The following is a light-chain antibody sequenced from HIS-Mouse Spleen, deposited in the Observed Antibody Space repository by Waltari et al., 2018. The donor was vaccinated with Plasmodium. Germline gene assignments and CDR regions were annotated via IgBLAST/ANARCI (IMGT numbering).Light chain of an antibody. J-gene: IGLJ3*02. CDR2: DVS. CDR1: SRAVGGYNY. CDR3: SSYTSSSTLV. Sequence: SALPQPASVSGSPGQSTTISCPGTSRAVGGYNYVSWYQQHPGKAPKLMIYDVSNRPSGVSNRFSGSKSGNTASLTISGLQAEDEADYYCSSYTSSSTLVFGGGTKLTVL. V-gene: IGLV2-14*03.